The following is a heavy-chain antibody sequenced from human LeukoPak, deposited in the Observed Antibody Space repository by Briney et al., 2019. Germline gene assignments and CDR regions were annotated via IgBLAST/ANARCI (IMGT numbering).Heavy chain of an antibody. CDR3: AKDQARGFRSSYAFEM. D-gene: IGHD5-18*01. J-gene: IGHJ3*02. CDR1: GYSLIDYY. V-gene: IGHV1-2*02. CDR2: INPNSGGT. Sequence: ASVKVSCTASGYSLIDYYLHWVRQAPGQGLEWMGWINPNSGGTNYAQKFQGRVTMTRDTSISTAYLELSRLGSDDTAVYYCAKDQARGFRSSYAFEMWGQGTMVTVSS.